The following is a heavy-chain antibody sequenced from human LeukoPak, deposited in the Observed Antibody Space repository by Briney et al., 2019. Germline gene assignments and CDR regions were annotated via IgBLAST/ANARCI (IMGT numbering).Heavy chain of an antibody. CDR3: ARGGIEVDSLLFGDY. D-gene: IGHD3-9*01. V-gene: IGHV1-18*01. CDR1: GYTFTRYG. J-gene: IGHJ4*02. Sequence: ASVKVSCKASGYTFTRYGISWVRQAPGQGLEWMGWINPYTGNTNYAEKLQGRVTMTADTSTRTAYMELTRLTSDETALYYCARGGIEVDSLLFGDYWGQGTLVTVSS. CDR2: INPYTGNT.